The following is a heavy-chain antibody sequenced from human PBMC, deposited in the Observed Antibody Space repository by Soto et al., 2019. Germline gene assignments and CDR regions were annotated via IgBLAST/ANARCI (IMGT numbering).Heavy chain of an antibody. J-gene: IGHJ4*02. Sequence: QVQLQESGPGLVKPSQTLSLTCTVSGGSVSNGGYYWSWIRQHPGKGLEWTGYIYNSESTYYNPSLKSRVTISVDTSRNQFSLNLTSVTAADTAVYYCARVGYDSSGYPTDFDYWGQGTLVTVSS. CDR1: GGSVSNGGYY. CDR3: ARVGYDSSGYPTDFDY. D-gene: IGHD3-22*01. CDR2: IYNSEST. V-gene: IGHV4-31*03.